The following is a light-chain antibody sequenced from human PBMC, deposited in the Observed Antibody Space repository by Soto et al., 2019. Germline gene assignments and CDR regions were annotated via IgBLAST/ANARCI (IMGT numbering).Light chain of an antibody. CDR3: SSYAGSNNFVV. CDR1: SSDVGAYSY. Sequence: QSVLTQPPSASGSPGQSVTISCTGTSSDVGAYSYVSWYQQHPGKAPKLMIYDVSKRPSGVPDRFSGSKSGNTASLTVSGLQAEDEADYYCSSYAGSNNFVVFGGGTKLTVL. CDR2: DVS. V-gene: IGLV2-8*01. J-gene: IGLJ2*01.